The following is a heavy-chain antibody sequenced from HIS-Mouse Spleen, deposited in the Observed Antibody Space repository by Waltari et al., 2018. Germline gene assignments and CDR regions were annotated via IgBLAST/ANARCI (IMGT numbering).Heavy chain of an antibody. CDR3: ARDRIDAFDI. CDR2: IYYSGST. V-gene: IGHV4-39*07. Sequence: QLQLQESGPGLVKPSETRSLTCTVPGGSISSSSYYWGWIRQPPGKGLEWIGSIYYSGSTYYNPSLKSRVTISVDTSKNQFSLKLSSVTAADTAVYYCARDRIDAFDIWGQGTMVTVSS. CDR1: GGSISSSSYY. J-gene: IGHJ3*02.